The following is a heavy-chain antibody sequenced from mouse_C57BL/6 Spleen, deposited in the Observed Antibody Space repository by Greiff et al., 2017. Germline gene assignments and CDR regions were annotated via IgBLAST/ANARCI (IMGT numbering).Heavy chain of an antibody. CDR3: ARVYSNYDY. D-gene: IGHD2-5*01. CDR1: GYTFTDYY. Sequence: EVQLQQSGPELVKPGASVKISCKASGYTFTDYYMNWVKQSHGKSLEWIGDINPNNGGTSYNQKFKGKATLTVDKSSSTAYMELRSLTSEDSAVYYCARVYSNYDYWGQGTTLTVSS. CDR2: INPNNGGT. J-gene: IGHJ2*01. V-gene: IGHV1-26*01.